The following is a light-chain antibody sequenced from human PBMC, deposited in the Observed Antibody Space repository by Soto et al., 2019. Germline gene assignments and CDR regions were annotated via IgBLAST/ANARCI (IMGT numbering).Light chain of an antibody. CDR2: DAS. CDR1: QDIDNF. CDR3: QQYKSYPLT. Sequence: DIQMTQSPSSLSASVGDRVTITCRASQDIDNFLTWFQQKPGKAPKSLIYDASTLYSGVPSRFSGRGTGTAFTLTISSLQPEEFATYFCQQYKSYPLTFGGGNEVEIK. J-gene: IGKJ4*02. V-gene: IGKV1-16*01.